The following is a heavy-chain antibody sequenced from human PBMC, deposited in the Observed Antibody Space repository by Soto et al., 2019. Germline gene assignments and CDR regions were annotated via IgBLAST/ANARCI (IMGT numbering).Heavy chain of an antibody. D-gene: IGHD2-21*02. CDR3: ARDHLILPAHDFFYGSDV. Sequence: ETLSLTCAIPGYSIRTYNWWVWIRQSPGKGLEWVAKIPQDGVDGHYADSVKGRFIISRDNGKNSLHLQLNNLRAEDTAVYYCARDHLILPAHDFFYGSDVWGRGATVTVSS. J-gene: IGHJ6*02. CDR2: IPQDGVDG. V-gene: IGHV3-7*03. CDR1: GYSIRTYNW.